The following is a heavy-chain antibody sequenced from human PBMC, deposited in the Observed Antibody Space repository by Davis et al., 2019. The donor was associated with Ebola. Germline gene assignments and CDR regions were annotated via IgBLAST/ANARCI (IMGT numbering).Heavy chain of an antibody. CDR1: GFTFSDYY. J-gene: IGHJ4*02. CDR2: ISGSGGST. Sequence: SLKISCAASGFTFSDYYMSWIRQAPGKGLEWVSAISGSGGSTYYADSVKGRFTISRDNAKNSLYLQMNSLRAEDTAVYYCARRSSQALDWGQGTLVTVSS. CDR3: ARRSSQALD. D-gene: IGHD6-6*01. V-gene: IGHV3-11*04.